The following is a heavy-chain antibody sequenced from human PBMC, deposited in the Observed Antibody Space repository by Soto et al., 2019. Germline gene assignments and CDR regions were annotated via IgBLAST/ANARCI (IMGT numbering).Heavy chain of an antibody. J-gene: IGHJ4*02. Sequence: GESLKISCQASGYTFIYFWVAWVRQVPGKGLEWMGVIYPGASDIRYSPSFEGHVTISADKSTNTAYLQWSSLEAADTAIYYCARQCTLRGSHYAAFDFWGPGTLVTVSS. CDR1: GYTFIYFW. CDR2: IYPGASDI. V-gene: IGHV5-51*01. D-gene: IGHD3-10*01. CDR3: ARQCTLRGSHYAAFDF.